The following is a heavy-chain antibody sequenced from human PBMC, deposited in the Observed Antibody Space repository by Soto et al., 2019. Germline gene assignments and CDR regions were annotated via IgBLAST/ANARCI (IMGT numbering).Heavy chain of an antibody. CDR2: ISWNSGSI. J-gene: IGHJ6*02. Sequence: GGSLSLSCAASGFDDYAMHWVRQAPGKGLEWVSGISWNSGSIGYADSVKGRFTISRDNAKNSLYLQMNSLRAEDTALYYCAKAAKIKIHGDVWGQGTTVTVSS. CDR3: AKAAKIKIHGDV. V-gene: IGHV3-9*01. CDR1: GFDDYA. D-gene: IGHD5-12*01.